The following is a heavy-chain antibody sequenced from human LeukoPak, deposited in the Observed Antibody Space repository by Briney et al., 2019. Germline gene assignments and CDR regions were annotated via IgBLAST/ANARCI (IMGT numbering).Heavy chain of an antibody. CDR2: INHSGST. Sequence: SETLSLTCAVYGGSFSGYYWSWIRQPPGKGLEWIGEINHSGSTNYNPSLKSRVTISVDTSKNQFSLKLSSVTAADTAVYYCARGHRIAVAPPPFGYWGQGTLVTVSS. J-gene: IGHJ4*02. CDR3: ARGHRIAVAPPPFGY. CDR1: GGSFSGYY. V-gene: IGHV4-34*01. D-gene: IGHD6-19*01.